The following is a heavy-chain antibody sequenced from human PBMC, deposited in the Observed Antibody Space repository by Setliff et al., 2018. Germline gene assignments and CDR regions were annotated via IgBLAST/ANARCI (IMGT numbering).Heavy chain of an antibody. Sequence: ASVKVSCKVSGYTLTELSMHWVRQAPGKGLEWMGGFDPEDGETIYAQKFQGRVTITADESTSTAYMELSSLRSEDAAVYYCASHGGNSLSIYYWGQGTTVTVSS. V-gene: IGHV1-24*01. CDR2: FDPEDGET. CDR3: ASHGGNSLSIYY. D-gene: IGHD2-21*02. CDR1: GYTLTELS. J-gene: IGHJ6*02.